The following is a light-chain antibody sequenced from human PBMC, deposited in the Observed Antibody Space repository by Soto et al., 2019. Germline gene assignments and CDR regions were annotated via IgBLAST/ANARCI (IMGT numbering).Light chain of an antibody. CDR3: CSFAGRIFV. V-gene: IGLV2-11*01. CDR1: SSDVGGHNH. CDR2: DVN. J-gene: IGLJ1*01. Sequence: QSTLTQPRSVSGSPGQSVTVSGTGTSSDVGGHNHVSWYQQHPGKVPKLMISDVNKRPSGVPDRFSGSKSGNTASLTISGLQAEDEADYYCCSFAGRIFVFGTGTKVTVL.